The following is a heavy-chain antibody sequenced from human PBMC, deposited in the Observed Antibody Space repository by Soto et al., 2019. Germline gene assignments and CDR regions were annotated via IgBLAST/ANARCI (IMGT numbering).Heavy chain of an antibody. J-gene: IGHJ4*02. D-gene: IGHD4-17*01. V-gene: IGHV3-23*01. Sequence: GGSLRLSCAASGFTFSSYAMSWVRQAPGKGLEWVSAISGSGGSTYYADSVKGRFTISRDNSKNTLYLQMNSLRAEDTAVYYCAKAPDYSYGDYAEGFDYWGQGTLVTVSS. CDR2: ISGSGGST. CDR3: AKAPDYSYGDYAEGFDY. CDR1: GFTFSSYA.